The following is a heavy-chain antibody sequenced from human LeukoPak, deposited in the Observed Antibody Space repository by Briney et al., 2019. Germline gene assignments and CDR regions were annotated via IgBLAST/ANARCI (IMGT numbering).Heavy chain of an antibody. CDR1: GFSFSTYW. CDR2: IRPDGSEK. Sequence: GGSLRLSCETSGFSFSTYWMSWVRQAPGKGLEWVANIRPDGSEKYYMDSVKGRFTISRDIAKQSVFLQMTSLRVEDTAVYYCARLSAMVRGPEDIFYFEYWGLGTLVTVSS. V-gene: IGHV3-7*01. J-gene: IGHJ4*02. CDR3: ARLSAMVRGPEDIFYFEY. D-gene: IGHD3-10*01.